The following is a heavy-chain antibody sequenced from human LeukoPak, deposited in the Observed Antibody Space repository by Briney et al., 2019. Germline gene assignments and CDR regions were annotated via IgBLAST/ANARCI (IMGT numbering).Heavy chain of an antibody. V-gene: IGHV3-23*01. CDR1: GFTFSDYF. CDR2: ISGSGGST. J-gene: IGHJ3*01. D-gene: IGHD2-2*01. CDR3: AKDRSCTGSSCNVGS. Sequence: GGSLRLSCVASGFTFSDYFMSWIRQAPGKGLEWVSAISGSGGSTYYADSVKGRFTISRDNSKNTLFLQMNSLRAEDTAVYYCAKDRSCTGSSCNVGSWGQGTMVTVSS.